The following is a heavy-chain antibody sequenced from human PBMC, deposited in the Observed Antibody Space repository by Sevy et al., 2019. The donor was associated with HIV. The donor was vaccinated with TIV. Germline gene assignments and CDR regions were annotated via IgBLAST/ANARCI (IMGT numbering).Heavy chain of an antibody. CDR1: GYTFIGFY. Sequence: ASVKVSCKASGYTFIGFYIHWVRQAPGQGLEWMGWINPNSGDTDYAQKFQGRVTMTRDTSDTTAYMELNRPGSDDTAGYLCARGDIGKGFDSWGRGTLVTVSS. CDR2: INPNSGDT. D-gene: IGHD3-10*01. CDR3: ARGDIGKGFDS. V-gene: IGHV1-2*02. J-gene: IGHJ4*02.